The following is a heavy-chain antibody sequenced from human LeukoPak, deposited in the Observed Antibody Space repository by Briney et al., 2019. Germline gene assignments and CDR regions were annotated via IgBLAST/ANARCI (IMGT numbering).Heavy chain of an antibody. CDR1: GFSLRSYA. V-gene: IGHV3-23*01. CDR3: AKRRDFSSGYYR. J-gene: IGHJ4*02. CDR2: ISGSGGST. D-gene: IGHD3-3*01. Sequence: GGSLRLSCSVSGFSLRSYAMSWVRQAPGKGLEWVSAISGSGGSTYYADSVKGRFTVSRDNSKNTLYLQMTSLRAEDTAVYYCAKRRDFSSGYYRWSQGPLVTVYS.